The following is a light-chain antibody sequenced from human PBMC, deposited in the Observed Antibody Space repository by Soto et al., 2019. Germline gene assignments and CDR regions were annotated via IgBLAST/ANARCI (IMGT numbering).Light chain of an antibody. CDR2: EGT. V-gene: IGLV2-23*01. J-gene: IGLJ3*02. Sequence: QSVLTQPASVSGSPGQSITISCTGTSSDVGSSNLVSWYQQHPGKAPKLMIYEGTKRPSGVSGRFSGSKSGNTASLTISGLQAEDEADYYCCSYARSRLFGGGTQLTVL. CDR1: SSDVGSSNL. CDR3: CSYARSRL.